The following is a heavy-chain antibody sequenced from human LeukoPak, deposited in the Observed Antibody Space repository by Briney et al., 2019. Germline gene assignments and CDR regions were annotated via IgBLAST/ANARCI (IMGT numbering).Heavy chain of an antibody. CDR2: IYYSGST. V-gene: IGHV4-39*06. Sequence: SETLSLTCTVSGGSISSSSYYWGWIRQPPGKGLEWIGSIYYSGSTYYNPSLKSRVTISVDTSKNQFPLKLSSVTAADTAVYYCADLQYYYDSSGSSGSRINDYWGQGTLVTVSS. CDR3: ADLQYYYDSSGSSGSRINDY. J-gene: IGHJ4*02. CDR1: GGSISSSSYY. D-gene: IGHD3-22*01.